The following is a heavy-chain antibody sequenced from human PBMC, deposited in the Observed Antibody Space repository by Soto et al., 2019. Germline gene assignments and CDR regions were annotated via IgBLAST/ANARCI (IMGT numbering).Heavy chain of an antibody. CDR1: GDSVSNDNYY. D-gene: IGHD3-16*01. J-gene: IGHJ4*02. CDR2: IYYSGTT. CDR3: ARSQRGRTAFTFDY. V-gene: IGHV4-61*01. Sequence: ETLSLTCAVSGDSVSNDNYYWSWIRQPPGKGLEWIGYIYYSGTTNYNSYLKSRLSLSVDMSKNQFSLKLASVTAADTAVYFCARSQRGRTAFTFDYWGQGALVTVSS.